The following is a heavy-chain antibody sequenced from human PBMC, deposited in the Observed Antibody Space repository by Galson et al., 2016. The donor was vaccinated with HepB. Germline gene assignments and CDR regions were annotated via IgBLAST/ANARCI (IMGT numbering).Heavy chain of an antibody. D-gene: IGHD6-19*01. CDR1: GGSISSGSYF. V-gene: IGHV4-39*01. J-gene: IGHJ4*02. Sequence: SETLSLTCTVSGGSISSGSYFWAWIRQSPEKGLEWIGSMSYSGITYYNPSLKSRITITIDTSKNQCSLTVTSVTAADTSVYCCAVYVQWLPYYLDYLCQGTLFTVSS. CDR2: MSYSGIT. CDR3: AVYVQWLPYYLDY.